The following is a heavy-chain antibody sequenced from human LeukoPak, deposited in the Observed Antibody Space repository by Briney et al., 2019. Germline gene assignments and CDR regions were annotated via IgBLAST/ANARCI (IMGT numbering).Heavy chain of an antibody. CDR1: GFTFNTYW. CDR3: ARAKPADFGL. V-gene: IGHV3-74*01. Sequence: QTGGSLRLSCVGSGFTFNTYWIHWVRQAPGKGLVWVSRVKEDGRETNYADSVKGRFTLSRDNAKNTVYLQMNNLSAEDTAVYHCARAKPADFGLWGRGTLVTVSS. J-gene: IGHJ2*01. CDR2: VKEDGRET.